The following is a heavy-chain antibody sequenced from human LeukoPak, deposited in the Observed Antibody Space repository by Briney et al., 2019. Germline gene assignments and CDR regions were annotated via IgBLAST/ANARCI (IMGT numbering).Heavy chain of an antibody. CDR1: GGSISSYY. CDR3: ARQIGVAGKAGFDY. J-gene: IGHJ4*02. CDR2: INTTGST. Sequence: SETLSLTRTASGGSISSYYWTWIRQPAGKGPEWIGRINTTGSTYYTPSLNSRVTISVDTSKNQFSLKLSSVPAADTAVYYCARQIGVAGKAGFDYWGQGTLVTVSS. D-gene: IGHD6-19*01. V-gene: IGHV4-4*07.